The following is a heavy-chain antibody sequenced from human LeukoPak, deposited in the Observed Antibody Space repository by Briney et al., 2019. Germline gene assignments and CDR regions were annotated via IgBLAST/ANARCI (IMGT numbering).Heavy chain of an antibody. V-gene: IGHV1-2*02. J-gene: IGHJ4*02. D-gene: IGHD3-16*01. Sequence: GASVTVSCKASGSTFSDYHINWVRQASGQGPEWMGWINPKSGDASYNQAFQGRVTMTRDTSISTAYMELNRLRSDDTAMYYCARGEYSNGYPYRLDSWGQGTLVTVSS. CDR3: ARGEYSNGYPYRLDS. CDR1: GSTFSDYH. CDR2: INPKSGDA.